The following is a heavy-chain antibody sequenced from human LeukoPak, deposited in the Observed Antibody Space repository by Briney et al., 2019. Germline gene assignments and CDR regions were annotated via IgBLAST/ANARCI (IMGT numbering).Heavy chain of an antibody. CDR2: IYYSGST. V-gene: IGHV4-59*08. J-gene: IGHJ3*02. CDR1: GGSISSYY. Sequence: SETLSLTCTVSGGSISSYYWSWSRQPTGKGLEWIGYIYYSGSTNYNPSLKSRVTISVDTSKNQFSLRLRSVTAADAAVYYCARLRGERYRNDAFDIWGQGTMVTVSS. D-gene: IGHD3-16*02. CDR3: ARLRGERYRNDAFDI.